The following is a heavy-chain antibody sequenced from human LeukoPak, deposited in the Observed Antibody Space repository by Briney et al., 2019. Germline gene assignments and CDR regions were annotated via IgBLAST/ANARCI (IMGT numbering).Heavy chain of an antibody. CDR2: ISSSSSYI. J-gene: IGHJ4*02. CDR3: ARDKRDYDYVWGSYRYASEDYFDY. V-gene: IGHV3-21*01. Sequence: PGGSLRLSCAASGFTFSSYNMNWVRQAPGKGLEWVSSISSSSSYIYYADSVKGRVTISRDNAKNSLYLQMNSLRAEDTAVYYCARDKRDYDYVWGSYRYASEDYFDYWGQGTLVTVSS. D-gene: IGHD3-16*02. CDR1: GFTFSSYN.